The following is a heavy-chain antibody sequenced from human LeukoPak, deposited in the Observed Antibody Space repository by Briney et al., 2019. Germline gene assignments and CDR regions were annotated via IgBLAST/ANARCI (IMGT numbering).Heavy chain of an antibody. CDR3: AREGSFQSTDDAFDI. J-gene: IGHJ3*02. Sequence: GGSLRLSCAASGFTFSWFTMSWVRQAPGKGLEWVAVISYDEGNKDYADSVKGRFTISRDNSKNTLYLQMNSLRAEDTAVYYCAREGSFQSTDDAFDIWGQGTMVTVSS. CDR2: ISYDEGNK. D-gene: IGHD3-16*02. V-gene: IGHV3-30*04. CDR1: GFTFSWFT.